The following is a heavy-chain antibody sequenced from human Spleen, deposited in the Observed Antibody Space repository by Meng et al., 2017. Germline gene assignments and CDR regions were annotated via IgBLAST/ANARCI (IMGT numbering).Heavy chain of an antibody. CDR2: IYHSGRT. J-gene: IGHJ4*02. D-gene: IGHD3-16*01. V-gene: IGHV4-4*02. CDR1: GGSISNDQW. Sequence: QSQLQESGPGLAKPSGTLSLTCDVSGGSISNDQWWSWVRQPPGKGLEWIGEIYHSGRTNYNPSVKSRVTMSVDTSKTQFSLKLSSVTAADTAVYYCARGRGSYSYWGQGTLVTVSS. CDR3: ARGRGSYSY.